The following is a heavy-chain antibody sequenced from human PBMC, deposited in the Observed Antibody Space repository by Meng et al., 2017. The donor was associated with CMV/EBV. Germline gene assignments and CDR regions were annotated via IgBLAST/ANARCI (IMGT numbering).Heavy chain of an antibody. Sequence: GESLKISCAASGFTVSSNYMSWVRQAPGKGLVWVSRINSDGSSTSYADSVKGRFTISRDNAKNSLYLQMNSLRAEDTAVYYCARLERFLEWLISKTSYGMDVWGQGTTVTVSS. D-gene: IGHD3-3*01. CDR2: INSDGSST. CDR1: GFTVSSNY. J-gene: IGHJ6*02. V-gene: IGHV3-74*01. CDR3: ARLERFLEWLISKTSYGMDV.